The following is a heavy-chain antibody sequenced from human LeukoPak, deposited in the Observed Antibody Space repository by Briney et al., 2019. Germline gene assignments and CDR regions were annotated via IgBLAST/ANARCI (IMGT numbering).Heavy chain of an antibody. CDR2: IYHTGST. CDR1: GFTFRSYGM. J-gene: IGHJ4*02. Sequence: PGGSLRLTCAASGFTFRSYGMTWVRQPPGKGLELIGEIYHTGSTNYNPSLQSRVTISIDKSKNQFSLRLSSVTAADTAFYYCARRGGFFDFWGQGTLVTVSS. V-gene: IGHV4-4*02. CDR3: ARRGGFFDF. D-gene: IGHD3-16*01.